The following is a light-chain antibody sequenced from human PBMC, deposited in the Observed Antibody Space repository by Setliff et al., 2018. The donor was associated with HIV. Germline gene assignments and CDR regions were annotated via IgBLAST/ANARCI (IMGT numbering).Light chain of an antibody. J-gene: IGLJ1*01. Sequence: QCALTQPRSVSGSPGQSVTISCTGTSSDVGAYNYVSWYQQPTGKAPKLMLYDVSKRPSGVPDRFSGSKSGNTASLTISGRQAEDEADYYCCSYAGRYTSYVFGCGTKVTVL. CDR1: SSDVGAYNY. V-gene: IGLV2-11*01. CDR2: DVS. CDR3: CSYAGRYTSYV.